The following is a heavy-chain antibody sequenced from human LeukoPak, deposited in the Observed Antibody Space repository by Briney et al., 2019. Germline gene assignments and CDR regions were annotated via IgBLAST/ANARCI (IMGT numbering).Heavy chain of an antibody. V-gene: IGHV3-21*01. Sequence: GGSLRLSCAASGFTFSSYSMNWGRQAPGKWLEGVSSISSSGSYIYYADSVKGRFTISRDNAKNSLYLQMNSLRAEDTAVYYCARDPVWFGELPHFDYWGQGTLVTVSS. CDR2: ISSSGSYI. CDR1: GFTFSSYS. J-gene: IGHJ4*02. CDR3: ARDPVWFGELPHFDY. D-gene: IGHD3-10*01.